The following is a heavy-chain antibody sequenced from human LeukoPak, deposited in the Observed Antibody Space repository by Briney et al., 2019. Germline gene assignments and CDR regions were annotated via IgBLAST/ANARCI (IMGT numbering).Heavy chain of an antibody. J-gene: IGHJ6*03. CDR1: GYTFTSYD. Sequence: VASVKVSCKASGYTFTSYDINWVRQATGQGLEWMGWMNPNSGNTGYAQKFQGRVTITRNTSISTAYMELSSLRSEDTAVYYCARGTTSAGYYYYYMDVWGKGTTVTVSS. CDR3: ARGTTSAGYYYYYMDV. CDR2: MNPNSGNT. V-gene: IGHV1-8*03. D-gene: IGHD2/OR15-2a*01.